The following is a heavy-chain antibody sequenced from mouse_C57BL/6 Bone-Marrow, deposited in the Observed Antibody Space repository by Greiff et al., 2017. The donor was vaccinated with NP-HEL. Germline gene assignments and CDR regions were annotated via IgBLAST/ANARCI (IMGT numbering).Heavy chain of an antibody. CDR3: ARDADSSGFDY. CDR1: GFTFSDFY. V-gene: IGHV7-1*01. CDR2: SRNKANDYTT. D-gene: IGHD3-2*02. J-gene: IGHJ2*01. Sequence: DVKLVESGGGLVQSGRSLRLSCATSGFTFSDFYMEWVRQAPGKGLEWIAASRNKANDYTTEYSASVKGRFIVSRDTSQSILYLQMNALRAEDTAIYYCARDADSSGFDYWGQGTTLTVSS.